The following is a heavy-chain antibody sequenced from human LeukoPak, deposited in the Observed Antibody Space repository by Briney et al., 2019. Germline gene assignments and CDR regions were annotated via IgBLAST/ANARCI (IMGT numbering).Heavy chain of an antibody. Sequence: SETLSLTCSVSGGSISSTDYYWGWIRQPPGKGLEWIVSIYYTGSTFYNPSLKSRVTISADTSKNQLSLKLSSVTAADTAVYYCARHPGSHCSTATCYTGGVFDYWGQGTLVTVSS. CDR1: GGSISSTDYY. D-gene: IGHD2-2*01. CDR3: ARHPGSHCSTATCYTGGVFDY. V-gene: IGHV4-39*01. J-gene: IGHJ4*02. CDR2: IYYTGST.